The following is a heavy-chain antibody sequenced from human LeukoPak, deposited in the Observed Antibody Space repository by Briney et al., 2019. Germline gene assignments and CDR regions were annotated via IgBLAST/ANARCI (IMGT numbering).Heavy chain of an antibody. V-gene: IGHV4-4*02. CDR2: IYHSGST. CDR3: ARVKASFPYYFDY. CDR1: GGSISSSNW. Sequence: SETLSLTCAVSGGSISSSNWWSWVRQPPGKGLEWIGEIYHSGSTNYNPSLKSRVTISVDTSKNQFSLKLSSVTAADTAIYYCARVKASFPYYFDYWGQGTLVTVSS. J-gene: IGHJ4*02.